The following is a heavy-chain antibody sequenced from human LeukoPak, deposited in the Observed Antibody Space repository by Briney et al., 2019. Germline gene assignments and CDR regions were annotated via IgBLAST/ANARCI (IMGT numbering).Heavy chain of an antibody. J-gene: IGHJ5*02. V-gene: IGHV4-38-2*02. CDR2: IYHSGST. Sequence: PSETLSLTCTVSGYSISSGYYWGWIRQPPGKGLEWIGSIYHSGSTYYNPSLKSRVTISVDTSKNQFSLKLSSVTAADTAVYYCARGTSSSYSNWFDPWGQGTLVTVSS. D-gene: IGHD6-13*01. CDR1: GYSISSGYY. CDR3: ARGTSSSYSNWFDP.